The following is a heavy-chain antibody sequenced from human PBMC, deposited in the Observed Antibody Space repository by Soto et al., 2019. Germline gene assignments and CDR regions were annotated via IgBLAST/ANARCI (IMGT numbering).Heavy chain of an antibody. J-gene: IGHJ3*01. CDR3: VSLAFDVIGFNVYGDEAFDF. Sequence: PSETLSLTCTVSGGSISSSSYYWGWIRQPPGKGLEWIGSIFYSGTTYYNPSLKSRVTISVDTSKNQFSLKLSSVTAAATSGYYCVSLAFDVIGFNVYGDEAFDFWGQGTVVTVSS. D-gene: IGHD3-10*01. CDR1: GGSISSSSYY. CDR2: IFYSGTT. V-gene: IGHV4-39*01.